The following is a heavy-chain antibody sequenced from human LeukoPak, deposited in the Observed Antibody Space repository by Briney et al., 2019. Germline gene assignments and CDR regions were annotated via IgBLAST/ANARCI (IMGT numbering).Heavy chain of an antibody. D-gene: IGHD2-15*01. J-gene: IGHJ4*02. CDR2: IKQDGREK. CDR1: GFIFGSYW. Sequence: GGSLRLSCAASGFIFGSYWMSWVRQAPGKGLEWVANIKQDGREKYYVDSLKGRFTISRDNAKKSLYLQMNSLRAEDTAVYYCAAAVAAYYFEYWGQGTLVTVSS. V-gene: IGHV3-7*01. CDR3: AAAVAAYYFEY.